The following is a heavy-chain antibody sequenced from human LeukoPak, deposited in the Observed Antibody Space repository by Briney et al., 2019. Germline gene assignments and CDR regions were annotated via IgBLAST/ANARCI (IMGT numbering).Heavy chain of an antibody. CDR3: AKVNSVGMIVQYFDY. Sequence: PGGSLRLSCAPSGFTYSSYAMSWVRQAPGKGLEWVSAISGSGGSTYYADCVKGRFTISRDNSKNTLYLQMNSLRAEDTAVYYCAKVNSVGMIVQYFDYWGQGTLVTVSS. CDR1: GFTYSSYA. J-gene: IGHJ4*02. V-gene: IGHV3-23*01. CDR2: ISGSGGST. D-gene: IGHD3-22*01.